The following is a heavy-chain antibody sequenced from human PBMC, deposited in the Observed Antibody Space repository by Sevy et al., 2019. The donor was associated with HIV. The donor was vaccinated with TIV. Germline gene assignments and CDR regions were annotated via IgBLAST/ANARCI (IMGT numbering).Heavy chain of an antibody. D-gene: IGHD2-15*01. CDR1: GFTFSSYA. CDR3: AREVRILSRSDAFDI. Sequence: GGSLRLSCAASGFTFSSYAMHWVRQAPGKGLEWVAVISYDGSNKYYADSVKGRFTISRDNSKNTLYLQMKSLRAEDTAVYYCAREVRILSRSDAFDIWGQGTMVTVSS. CDR2: ISYDGSNK. V-gene: IGHV3-30-3*01. J-gene: IGHJ3*02.